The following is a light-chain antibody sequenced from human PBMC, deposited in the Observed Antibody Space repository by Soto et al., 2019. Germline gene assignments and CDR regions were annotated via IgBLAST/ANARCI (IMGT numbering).Light chain of an antibody. CDR1: SSEVGSYNL. CDR3: CSYAGSSTFSYV. Sequence: QSALTQPASVSGSPGQSITISCTGTSSEVGSYNLVSWYQQHPGKAPKLMIYEGSKRPSGVSNRFSGSKSGNTASLTISGLQAEDEADYYCCSYAGSSTFSYVFGTGTNLTVL. CDR2: EGS. J-gene: IGLJ1*01. V-gene: IGLV2-23*03.